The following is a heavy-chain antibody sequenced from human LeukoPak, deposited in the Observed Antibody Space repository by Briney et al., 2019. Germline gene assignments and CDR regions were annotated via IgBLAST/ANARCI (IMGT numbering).Heavy chain of an antibody. V-gene: IGHV5-51*01. D-gene: IGHD3-3*01. Sequence: GESLKISCKGSGYTFTTYWIGWVRQMPGKGLEWMGIIYPGDSDTRYSPSFQGQVTMSVDKFTSTAYLQWSSLKASDTAMYYCARRGDTWFDPWGQGTLVTVSS. CDR2: IYPGDSDT. J-gene: IGHJ5*02. CDR1: GYTFTTYW. CDR3: ARRGDTWFDP.